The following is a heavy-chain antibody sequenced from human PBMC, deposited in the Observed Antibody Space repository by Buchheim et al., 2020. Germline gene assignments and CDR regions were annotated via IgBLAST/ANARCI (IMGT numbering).Heavy chain of an antibody. J-gene: IGHJ6*03. CDR2: IYSSGST. D-gene: IGHD2-15*01. Sequence: QLQLQESGPGLVKPSETLSLTCTVSGGSISSSSYYWGWIRQPPGKGLEWIGSIYSSGSTHYNPSLKSRVTISAEPSTNQVVLKLSSVTAADTAVYYCARDRVARRYYYMDVWGKGTT. V-gene: IGHV4-39*07. CDR1: GGSISSSSYY. CDR3: ARDRVARRYYYMDV.